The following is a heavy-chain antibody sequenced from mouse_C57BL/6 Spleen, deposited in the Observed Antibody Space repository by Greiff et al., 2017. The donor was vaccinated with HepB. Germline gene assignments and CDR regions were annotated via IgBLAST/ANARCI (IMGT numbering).Heavy chain of an antibody. Sequence: VQLQQSGAGLVRPGSSLKVPCRTSGYTFTSYGMYWVIQMPGQGLEWIGYINIGNGYTEYNEKFKGKATLTSDTSSSTAYMQLSSLTSEDSAIYCCAKDRDGNDGGFGCWGHRALVTVS. J-gene: IGHJ3*01. CDR3: AKDRDGNDGGFGC. CDR1: GYTFTSYG. V-gene: IGHV1-58*01. D-gene: IGHD2-12*01. CDR2: INIGNGYT.